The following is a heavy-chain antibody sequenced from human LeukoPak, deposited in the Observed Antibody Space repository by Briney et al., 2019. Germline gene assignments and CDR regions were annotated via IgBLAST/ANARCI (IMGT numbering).Heavy chain of an antibody. V-gene: IGHV3-23*01. D-gene: IGHD5/OR15-5a*01. CDR2: ISGAGGYT. J-gene: IGHJ4*02. CDR3: VRAVSVMPPSQCEY. Sequence: GGSLRLSCAASGFTFSDYALSWVRQAPGKGLEWISGISGAGGYTYYADSMKGRFTISRDNSRNTLYLQMNSLRAADTAMYYCVRAVSVMPPSQCEYWGQGTLVTVSS. CDR1: GFTFSDYA.